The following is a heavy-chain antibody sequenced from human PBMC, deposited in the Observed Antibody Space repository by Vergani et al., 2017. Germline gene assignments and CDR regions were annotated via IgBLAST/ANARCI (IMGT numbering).Heavy chain of an antibody. J-gene: IGHJ4*02. D-gene: IGHD3-9*01. Sequence: EVQPVESGGGLVKPGGYLRLSCTLSGFTFSSAWMSWVRQAPGKGLEWVARIRPKTDGETTDYAAPVKGRFTISRDDSKNTLYLQMNSLKTEDTAVYYCTTPTKGDLRYCFDYWCQGTLVTVSS. CDR3: TTPTKGDLRYCFDY. CDR2: IRPKTDGETT. V-gene: IGHV3-15*01. CDR1: GFTFSSAW.